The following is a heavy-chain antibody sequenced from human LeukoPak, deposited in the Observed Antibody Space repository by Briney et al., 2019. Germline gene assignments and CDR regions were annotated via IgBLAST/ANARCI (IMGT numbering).Heavy chain of an antibody. J-gene: IGHJ6*02. CDR1: GGTFSSYA. Sequence: SVKVCCKASGGTFSSYAISWVRQAPGQGLEWMGGIIPIFGTANYAQKFQGRVTITADKSTSTAYMELSSLRSEDTAVYYCARERITMVRGVIVPYYYYGMDVWGQGTTVTVSS. D-gene: IGHD3-10*01. V-gene: IGHV1-69*06. CDR3: ARERITMVRGVIVPYYYYGMDV. CDR2: IIPIFGTA.